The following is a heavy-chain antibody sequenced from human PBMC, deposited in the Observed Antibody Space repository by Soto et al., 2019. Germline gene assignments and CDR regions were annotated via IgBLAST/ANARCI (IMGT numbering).Heavy chain of an antibody. D-gene: IGHD6-13*01. CDR2: IIPLFGTT. J-gene: IGHJ5*02. Sequence: QMQLVQSGAEVRMPGSSVKVSCKASGGTFSTYSINWVRQAPGQGLAWMGGIIPLFGTTNYAQKFKGRVTITADESTSTAYMELSSLRAEDAAVYYCARGATHGSSWYFWFDPWGQGTLVTVSS. V-gene: IGHV1-69*01. CDR3: ARGATHGSSWYFWFDP. CDR1: GGTFSTYS.